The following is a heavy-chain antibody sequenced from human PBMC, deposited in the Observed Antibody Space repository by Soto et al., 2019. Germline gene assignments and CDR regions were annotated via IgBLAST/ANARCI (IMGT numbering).Heavy chain of an antibody. J-gene: IGHJ5*02. D-gene: IGHD5-12*01. V-gene: IGHV3-23*01. CDR2: LSRSGGAT. CDR3: AKGEMATIRNSFDP. Sequence: GGSLRLSCVTSAFSLTSCSMSWVRQTPGKGLEWVSALSRSGGATYYADSVKGRFTISRDTSTNTLYLQMSNLRAEDTAIYYCAKGEMATIRNSFDPWGQGTLVTVSS. CDR1: AFSLTSCS.